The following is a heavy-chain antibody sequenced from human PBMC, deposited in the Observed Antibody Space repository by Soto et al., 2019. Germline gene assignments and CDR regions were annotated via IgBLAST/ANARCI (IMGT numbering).Heavy chain of an antibody. CDR1: GFTFSNAW. V-gene: IGHV3-15*07. D-gene: IGHD3-3*01. CDR3: TTDPPRKSFPVTIFGVVTINPNWFDP. CDR2: IKSKTDGGTT. J-gene: IGHJ5*02. Sequence: PGGSLRLSCAASGFTFSNAWMNWVRQAPGKGLEWVGRIKSKTDGGTTDYAAPVKGRFTISRDDSKNTLYLQMNSLKTEDTAVYYCTTDPPRKSFPVTIFGVVTINPNWFDPWGQGTLVTVSS.